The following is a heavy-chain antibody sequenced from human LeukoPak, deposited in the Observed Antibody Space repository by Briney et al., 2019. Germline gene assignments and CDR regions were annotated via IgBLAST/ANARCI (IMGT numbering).Heavy chain of an antibody. J-gene: IGHJ4*02. D-gene: IGHD5-18*01. CDR1: GYTFTSYY. CDR2: INPSDDSA. CDR3: AKAAGDTYGYRHYFDY. V-gene: IGHV1-46*01. Sequence: ASVKVSCTASGYTFTSYYIHWVRQAPGQGLEWMGLINPSDDSANYAQEFQGRVAMTRDTSTNPVYVDLSSLRSGDTAVYYCAKAAGDTYGYRHYFDYWGQGTLVTVSS.